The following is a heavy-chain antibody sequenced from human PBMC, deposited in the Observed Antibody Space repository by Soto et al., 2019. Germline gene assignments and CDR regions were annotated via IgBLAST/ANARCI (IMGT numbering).Heavy chain of an antibody. Sequence: ASVKVSCKASGYTFTSYYMHWVRQAPGQGLEWMGIINPSGGSTSYAQKFQGRVTMTRDTSTSTVYMELSSLRSEETAVYYCARETPPSNSGWTAYGYWGQGTMVTVSS. V-gene: IGHV1-46*01. D-gene: IGHD6-19*01. J-gene: IGHJ4*02. CDR2: INPSGGST. CDR3: ARETPPSNSGWTAYGY. CDR1: GYTFTSYY.